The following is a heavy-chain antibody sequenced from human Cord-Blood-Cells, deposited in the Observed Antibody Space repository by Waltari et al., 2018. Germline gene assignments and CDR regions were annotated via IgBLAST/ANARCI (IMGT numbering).Heavy chain of an antibody. CDR2: INHSGST. J-gene: IGHJ3*02. Sequence: QVQLQQWGAGLLKPSETLSLTCAVYGGSFIGYYWSWIRQPPGKGLEWIGEINHSGSTNYNPSLKSRVTISVDTSKNQFSLKLSSVTAADTAVYYCARKTIGELAFDIWGQGTMVTVSS. V-gene: IGHV4-34*01. D-gene: IGHD3-10*01. CDR1: GGSFIGYY. CDR3: ARKTIGELAFDI.